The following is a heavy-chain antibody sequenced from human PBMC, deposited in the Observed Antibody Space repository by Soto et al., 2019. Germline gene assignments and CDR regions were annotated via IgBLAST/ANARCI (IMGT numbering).Heavy chain of an antibody. J-gene: IGHJ4*02. D-gene: IGHD6-19*01. CDR2: IYYSGST. CDR1: GGSISSYY. V-gene: IGHV4-59*01. CDR3: ARQTLYSSNSFDY. Sequence: WATLSITCTVSGGSISSYYWSWIRQPPGKGLEWIGYIYYSGSTNYNPSLKSRVTISVDTSKNQFSLKLSSVTAADTAVYYCARQTLYSSNSFDYWGQGTLVTVSS.